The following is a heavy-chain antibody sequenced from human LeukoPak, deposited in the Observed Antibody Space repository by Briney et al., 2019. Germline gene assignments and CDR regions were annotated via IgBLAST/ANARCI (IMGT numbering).Heavy chain of an antibody. Sequence: SETLSLTCTVSGGSITSFPWSWIRQSPGKGLEWIGYIYSSGSTNYNPSLKSRVTILLDTTKNQFSLNLNSVTAADTAVYYCAKSNGYGLVDIWGQGTMVTVSS. D-gene: IGHD3-10*01. CDR1: GGSITSFP. V-gene: IGHV4-59*12. CDR2: IYSSGST. J-gene: IGHJ3*02. CDR3: AKSNGYGLVDI.